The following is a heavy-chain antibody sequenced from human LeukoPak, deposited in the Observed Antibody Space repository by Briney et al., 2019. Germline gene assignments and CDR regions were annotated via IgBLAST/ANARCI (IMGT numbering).Heavy chain of an antibody. CDR2: INHSGST. CDR1: GGSFSGYY. Sequence: SETLSLTCAVYGGSFSGYYWSWICQPPGKGLEWIGEINHSGSTNYNPSLKSRVTISVDTSKNQFSLKLSSVTAADTAVYYCARGEPDFWSGYYHPKRWFDPWGQGTLVTVSS. D-gene: IGHD3-3*01. V-gene: IGHV4-34*01. CDR3: ARGEPDFWSGYYHPKRWFDP. J-gene: IGHJ5*02.